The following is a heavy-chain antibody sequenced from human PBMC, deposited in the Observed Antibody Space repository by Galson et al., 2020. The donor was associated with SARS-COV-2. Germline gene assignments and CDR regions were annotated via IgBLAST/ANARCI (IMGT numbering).Heavy chain of an antibody. CDR3: LSYSSTRQNH. D-gene: IGHD2-2*01. CDR2: ISSNGGTS. CDR1: GFIFRDYD. J-gene: IGHJ5*02. V-gene: IGHV3-64D*06. Sequence: GGSLKLPCSASGFIFRDYDMHWVRKATGKGLEYVSAISSNGGTSFYADSVNGRFTMSRDNSRNMFYLQMTALRPEDTAFYYCLSYSSTRQNHWGQGTLVTVSS.